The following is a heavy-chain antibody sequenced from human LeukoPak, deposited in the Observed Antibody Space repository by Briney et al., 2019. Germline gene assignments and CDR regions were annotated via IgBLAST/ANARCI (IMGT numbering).Heavy chain of an antibody. D-gene: IGHD3-22*01. J-gene: IGHJ4*02. Sequence: SETLSLTCSVSGASVTMGSYYWAWLRQPPGKGLKWIGTFHFSGSTYYNPSLKSRVTISVDTSKNSVSLMLRSVTAADTAVYFCARPFQDYDKGTFFYFFDFWGQGILVTVSS. V-gene: IGHV4-39*01. CDR3: ARPFQDYDKGTFFYFFDF. CDR1: GASVTMGSYY. CDR2: FHFSGST.